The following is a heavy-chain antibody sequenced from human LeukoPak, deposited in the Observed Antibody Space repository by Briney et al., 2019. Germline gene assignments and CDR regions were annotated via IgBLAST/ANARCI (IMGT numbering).Heavy chain of an antibody. CDR3: ARGSTYYDFWSGYQRNYYYYYYMDV. D-gene: IGHD3-3*01. V-gene: IGHV3-43D*04. Sequence: GGSLRLSCAASGFTFDDYAMHWVRQAPGKGLEWVSLISWDGGSTYYADSVKGRFTISRDNSKNSLYLQMNSLRAEDTAVYYCARGSTYYDFWSGYQRNYYYYYYMDVWGKGTTVTVSS. J-gene: IGHJ6*03. CDR1: GFTFDDYA. CDR2: ISWDGGST.